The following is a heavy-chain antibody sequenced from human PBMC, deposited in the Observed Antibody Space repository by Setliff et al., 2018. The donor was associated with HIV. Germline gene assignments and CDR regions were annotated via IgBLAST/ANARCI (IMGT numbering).Heavy chain of an antibody. CDR2: FNPDTYAS. D-gene: IGHD6-19*01. CDR3: ATGGLSRWLVRGDAFDY. Sequence: ASVKVSCKASGNTLRNNAIGWVRQAPGQGLEWMGWFNPDTYASNYAQKFQGRVTMTRDTSISTAYMDLRRLRSDDTAVYYCATGGLSRWLVRGDAFDYWGQGTLFTVSS. J-gene: IGHJ4*02. CDR1: GNTLRNNA. V-gene: IGHV1-2*02.